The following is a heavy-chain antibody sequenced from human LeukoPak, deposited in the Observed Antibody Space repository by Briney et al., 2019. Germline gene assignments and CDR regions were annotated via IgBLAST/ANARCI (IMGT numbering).Heavy chain of an antibody. J-gene: IGHJ6*02. CDR3: ARLSSSSRRTISYYYGMDV. D-gene: IGHD6-13*01. Sequence: SETLSLTCTVSGGSISSDYWSWIRQPPGKGLEWIGYIYYSGSTNYNPSLKSRVTISVDTSKNHFSLKLSSVTAADTAVYYCARLSSSSRRTISYYYGMDVWGQGTTVTVSS. CDR2: IYYSGST. V-gene: IGHV4-59*08. CDR1: GGSISSDY.